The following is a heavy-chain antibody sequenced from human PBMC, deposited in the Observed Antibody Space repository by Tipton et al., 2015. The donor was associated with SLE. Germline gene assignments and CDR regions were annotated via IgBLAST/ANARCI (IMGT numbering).Heavy chain of an antibody. CDR2: INPNSGGT. CDR3: ARRLVAATLQGFDY. J-gene: IGHJ4*02. CDR1: GYTFTGYY. V-gene: IGHV1-2*06. Sequence: QVQLVQSGAEVKKPGASVKVSCKASGYTFTGYYMHWVRQAPGQGLAWMGRINPNSGGTNYAQKFQGRVTMTRDTSISTAYMELSRLRSDDTAVYYFARRLVAATLQGFDYWGQGPLVTVSS. D-gene: IGHD2-15*01.